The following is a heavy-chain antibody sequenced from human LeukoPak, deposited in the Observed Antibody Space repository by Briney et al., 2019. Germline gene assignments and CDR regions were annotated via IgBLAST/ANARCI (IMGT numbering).Heavy chain of an antibody. CDR2: IYYSGST. Sequence: SETLSLTCTVSGGSISSSSYYWGWIRQPPGKGLEWIGSIYYSGSTYYNPSLKSRVTISVDTSKNQFSLKLSSVTAADTAVYYCARTLYYYDSSGYYYWGQGTLVTVSS. V-gene: IGHV4-39*07. CDR1: GGSISSSSYY. CDR3: ARTLYYYDSSGYYY. D-gene: IGHD3-22*01. J-gene: IGHJ4*02.